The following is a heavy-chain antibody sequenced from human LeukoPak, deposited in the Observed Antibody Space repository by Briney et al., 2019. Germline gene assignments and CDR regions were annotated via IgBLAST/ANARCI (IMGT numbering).Heavy chain of an antibody. CDR1: GGSISSYY. Sequence: KPSETLSLTCTVSGGSISSYYWSWIRQPPGKGLEWIGYIYYSGSTNYNPSLKSRVTISVDTSKNQFSLKLSSVTAADTAVYYCATRRGRGYSYGYDAFDIWSQGTMVTVSS. CDR3: ATRRGRGYSYGYDAFDI. V-gene: IGHV4-59*08. D-gene: IGHD5-18*01. J-gene: IGHJ3*02. CDR2: IYYSGST.